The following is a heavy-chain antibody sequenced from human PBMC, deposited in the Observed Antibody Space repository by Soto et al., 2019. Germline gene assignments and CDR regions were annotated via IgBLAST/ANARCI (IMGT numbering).Heavy chain of an antibody. CDR2: INTGNGHT. CDR1: GYTFTAYG. V-gene: IGHV1-3*04. CDR3: ASRGYDFWSGLGP. D-gene: IGHD3-3*01. Sequence: GASVKVSCKASGYTFTAYGIHWVRQAPGQRLEWMGWINTGNGHTKYSQKFQGRVTITRDTSARTAYMELNSLRSEDTAVYYCASRGYDFWSGLGPWGQGTLVTVSS. J-gene: IGHJ5*02.